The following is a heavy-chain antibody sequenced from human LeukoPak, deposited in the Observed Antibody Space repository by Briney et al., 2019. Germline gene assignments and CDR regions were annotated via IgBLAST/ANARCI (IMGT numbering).Heavy chain of an antibody. Sequence: GASVKVSCKASGYTFTGYYMHWVRQAPGQGLEWMGWIHPNSGGTGYAQNFRGRVTMTWDTSITTAYMELNRLTSDDTAVYYCAREFPRTSGFDYWGQGSLVTVSS. J-gene: IGHJ4*02. V-gene: IGHV1-2*02. CDR3: AREFPRTSGFDY. CDR1: GYTFTGYY. D-gene: IGHD1-26*01. CDR2: IHPNSGGT.